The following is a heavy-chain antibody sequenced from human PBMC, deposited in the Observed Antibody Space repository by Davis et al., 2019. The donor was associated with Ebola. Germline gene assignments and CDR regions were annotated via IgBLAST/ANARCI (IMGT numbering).Heavy chain of an antibody. CDR3: VRQANYILYDP. V-gene: IGHV5-51*01. D-gene: IGHD5-24*01. CDR2: VYPGVSGDSDI. CDR1: GYSSTKYW. Sequence: GESLKISCQSSGYSSTKYWIGWVRQPPGKGLEWMGLVYPGVSGDSDIRYSPSFQGQVSISVDKSIATAYLQWGGLKTSDTAIYYCVRQANYILYDPWGQGTLVTVSS. J-gene: IGHJ5*02.